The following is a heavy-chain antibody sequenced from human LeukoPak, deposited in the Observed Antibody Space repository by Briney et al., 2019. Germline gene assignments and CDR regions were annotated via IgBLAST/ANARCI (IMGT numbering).Heavy chain of an antibody. D-gene: IGHD3-16*02. V-gene: IGHV1-8*01. J-gene: IGHJ4*02. CDR2: MNPNSGNT. CDR3: ARGRGVVFGVGELSQNDY. Sequence: ASVKVSCKASGYTFTSYDINWVRQATGQGLEWMGWMNPNSGNTGYAQKFQGRVTMTRNTSISTAYMELSSLRSEDTAVYYCARGRGVVFGVGELSQNDYWGQGTLVTVSS. CDR1: GYTFTSYD.